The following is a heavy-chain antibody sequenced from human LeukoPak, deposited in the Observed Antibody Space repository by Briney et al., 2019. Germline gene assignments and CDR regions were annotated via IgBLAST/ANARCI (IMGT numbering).Heavy chain of an antibody. Sequence: GGSLRLSCAASGFTVSSNYMSWIRQAPGKGLEWVGFIRSKAYGETADYAASVKGRFTISRDDSKAIAYLQMNSLKTEDTAVYHCTRDRGAYNLYDYWGQGTLVTVSS. CDR3: TRDRGAYNLYDY. CDR2: IRSKAYGETA. CDR1: GFTVSSNY. D-gene: IGHD1-1*01. V-gene: IGHV3-49*03. J-gene: IGHJ4*02.